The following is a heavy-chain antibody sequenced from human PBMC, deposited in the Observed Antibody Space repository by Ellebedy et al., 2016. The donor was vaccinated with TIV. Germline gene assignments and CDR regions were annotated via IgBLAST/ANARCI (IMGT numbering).Heavy chain of an antibody. J-gene: IGHJ4*02. Sequence: ASVKVSCKTSGFTFTDYYMHWVRQAPGQGLEWMGWINPNSGGTNYAQKFQGRVTMTRDTSISTAYMELSRLRSDDTAVYYCARRHHFDDWGQGTLVTVSS. CDR3: ARRHHFDD. V-gene: IGHV1-2*02. CDR1: GFTFTDYY. CDR2: INPNSGGT.